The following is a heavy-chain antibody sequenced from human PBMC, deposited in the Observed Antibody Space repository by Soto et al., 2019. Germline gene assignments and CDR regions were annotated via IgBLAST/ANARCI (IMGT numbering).Heavy chain of an antibody. Sequence: QVQLVESGGGVVQPGRSLRLSCAASGFTFSISAMHWVRQAPGKGLEWVTVISYDGSNTYYADSVKGRFTISRDKSKNTLSLQLDRLRVDDTAVYYCARKLRTRYCASPRCLLVDVFDLRGQGTMVTVSS. J-gene: IGHJ3*01. CDR3: ARKLRTRYCASPRCLLVDVFDL. CDR2: ISYDGSNT. V-gene: IGHV3-30-3*01. D-gene: IGHD2-2*01. CDR1: GFTFSISA.